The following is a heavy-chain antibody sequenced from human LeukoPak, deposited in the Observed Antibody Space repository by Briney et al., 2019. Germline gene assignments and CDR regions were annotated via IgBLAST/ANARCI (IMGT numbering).Heavy chain of an antibody. CDR2: ISYDGVNK. V-gene: IGHV3-30*04. CDR3: ARVMGRYCSSNSCYVDY. J-gene: IGHJ4*02. Sequence: PGRSLRLSCAASGFTFSSYAMHWVRQAPGKGLEWVAVISYDGVNKYYADSVKGRFTISRDNSKNTLYLQMNSLRAEDTAVYYCARVMGRYCSSNSCYVDYWGQGTLVTVSS. CDR1: GFTFSSYA. D-gene: IGHD2-2*01.